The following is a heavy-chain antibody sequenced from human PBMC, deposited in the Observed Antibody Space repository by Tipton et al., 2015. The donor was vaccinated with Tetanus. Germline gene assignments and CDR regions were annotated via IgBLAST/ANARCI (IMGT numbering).Heavy chain of an antibody. J-gene: IGHJ5*02. CDR1: GGPITSGAYL. CDR3: FRVCRESCSGGTCSSPFGP. D-gene: IGHD2-15*01. Sequence: TLSLTCAVSGGPITSGAYLWGWIRQPPGKGLEWIGYIYHSGSPYYNPSLKSRVTLSVDTSMNQFSPQLSSAIAADTGVYFCFRVCRESCSGGTCSSPFGPWGRGTLFTVSS. CDR2: IYHSGSP. V-gene: IGHV4-30-2*01.